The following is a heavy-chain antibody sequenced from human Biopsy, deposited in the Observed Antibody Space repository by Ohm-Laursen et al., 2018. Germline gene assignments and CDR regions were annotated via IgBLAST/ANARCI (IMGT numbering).Heavy chain of an antibody. V-gene: IGHV1-46*01. CDR2: INPTGGTT. Sequence: ASVKVSCKTSGYTFTSYEINWVRQATGQGLEWMGIINPTGGTTSYAEKFQGRVTLTRDTSTGTVYLELNSLIYEDTALYYCARDETGSSVFGPYYYGMDVWGQGTTVTVSS. D-gene: IGHD3-9*01. J-gene: IGHJ6*02. CDR3: ARDETGSSVFGPYYYGMDV. CDR1: GYTFTSYE.